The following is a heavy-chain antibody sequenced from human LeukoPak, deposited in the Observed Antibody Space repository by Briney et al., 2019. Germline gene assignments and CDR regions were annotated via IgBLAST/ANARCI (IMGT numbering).Heavy chain of an antibody. CDR1: GYSISSGYY. CDR2: IYHSGST. CDR3: ARDKWIVGATLDDY. J-gene: IGHJ4*02. D-gene: IGHD1-26*01. V-gene: IGHV4-38-2*02. Sequence: PSETLSLTCTVSGYSISSGYYWGWIRQPPGKGLEWIGSIYHSGSTYYNPSLKSRVTISVDTSKNQFSLKLSSVTAADTAVYYCARDKWIVGATLDDYWGQGTLVTVSS.